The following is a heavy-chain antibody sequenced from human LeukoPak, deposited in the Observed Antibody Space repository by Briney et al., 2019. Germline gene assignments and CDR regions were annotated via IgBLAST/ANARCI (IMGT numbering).Heavy chain of an antibody. CDR1: GFTFSNYA. D-gene: IGHD5-18*01. Sequence: GGSLRLSCAPSGFTFSNYAMTWVREAPGKELEWVSGISDSGGSTYYADSVKGRFTISRDNSKNTLYLQMNSLRAEDTAVYYCAKLDVGTAMVLGHLNYWGQGTLVIVSS. CDR2: ISDSGGST. V-gene: IGHV3-23*01. CDR3: AKLDVGTAMVLGHLNY. J-gene: IGHJ4*02.